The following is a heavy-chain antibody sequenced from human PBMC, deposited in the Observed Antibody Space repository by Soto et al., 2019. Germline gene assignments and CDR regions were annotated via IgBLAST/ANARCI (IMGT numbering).Heavy chain of an antibody. J-gene: IGHJ6*02. V-gene: IGHV4-59*11. D-gene: IGHD3-10*01. Sequence: SETLSHTCNFSGPAISSHYWSWFRQSPGKGLECIGYIHYSGITSYNPSLLGRVTIWLDTSKNQFSLKVTSVTAADTAVYYCARDLMIYGSGSYGYYYGMDVWGQGT. CDR3: ARDLMIYGSGSYGYYYGMDV. CDR2: IHYSGIT. CDR1: GPAISSHY.